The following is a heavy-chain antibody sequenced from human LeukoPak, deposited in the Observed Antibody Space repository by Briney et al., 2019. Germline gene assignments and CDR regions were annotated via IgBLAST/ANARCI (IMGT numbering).Heavy chain of an antibody. J-gene: IGHJ4*02. CDR3: TRRSSAAGRQYFDY. D-gene: IGHD6-13*01. CDR1: GFTFSSAW. CDR2: IKSETDGGTT. V-gene: IGHV3-15*07. Sequence: PGGSLRLSYAASGFTFSSAWMNWVRQAPGKGLEWVGRIKSETDGGTTDYAAPVKGTFTISRDDSESTLYLQMNSLRTEDTAVYYCTRRSSAAGRQYFDYWGQGTLVTVSS.